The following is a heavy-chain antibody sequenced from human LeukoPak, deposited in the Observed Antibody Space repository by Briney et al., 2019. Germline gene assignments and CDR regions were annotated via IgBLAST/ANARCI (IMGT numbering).Heavy chain of an antibody. CDR2: IYYSGST. D-gene: IGHD1-1*01. CDR1: GGSISSYY. CDR3: ARGNWNDVVGYYFDY. Sequence: SETLSLTCTVSGGSISSYYWSWIRQPPGKGLEWIGYIYYSGSTNYNPSLKSRVTISVDTSKNQFSLKLSSVTAADTAVYYCARGNWNDVVGYYFDYWGQGTLVTVSS. V-gene: IGHV4-59*08. J-gene: IGHJ4*02.